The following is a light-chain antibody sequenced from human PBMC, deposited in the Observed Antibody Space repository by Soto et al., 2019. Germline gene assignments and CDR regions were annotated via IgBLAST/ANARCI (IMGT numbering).Light chain of an antibody. CDR3: MQRIEFPRS. CDR1: QSLLDSDDGNTY. V-gene: IGKV2-40*01. Sequence: DLVMTQTPLSLPVTPGEPASISCRSSQSLLDSDDGNTYLDWYLQKPGQSPQLLIYTLSYRAFEVPGRFSGSGSGTDFTLKISRVEAEDVGVYYCMQRIEFPRSFGQGTKLEIK. CDR2: TLS. J-gene: IGKJ2*01.